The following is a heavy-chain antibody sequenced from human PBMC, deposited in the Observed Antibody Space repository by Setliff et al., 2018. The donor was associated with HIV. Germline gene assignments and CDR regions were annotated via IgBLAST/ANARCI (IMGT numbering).Heavy chain of an antibody. D-gene: IGHD1-26*01. CDR2: ISAGTGNP. J-gene: IGHJ4*02. CDR3: ARDRRVGSFDY. V-gene: IGHV7-4-1*02. CDR1: GYTFSSYS. Sequence: ASVKVSCKASGYTFSSYSMNWVRQAPGQGLEWMGYISAGTGNPTYALGFTGRFVFYWDTSVRTAYLQINSLEAEDTAVYYCARDRRVGSFDYWGQGALVTVSS.